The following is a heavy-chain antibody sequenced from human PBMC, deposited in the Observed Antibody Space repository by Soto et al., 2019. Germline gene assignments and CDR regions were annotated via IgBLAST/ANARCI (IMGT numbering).Heavy chain of an antibody. CDR1: GHSLSSGGYY. Sequence: SETLSLTCTVSGHSLSSGGYYWSWIRQHPGKGLEWVGYIYFTGSTLYNPSLKSRLAMSLDTSKNQFSLRLTSVTAADTAVYFCARDWGSSGWPNWGQGTQVTV. CDR2: IYFTGST. D-gene: IGHD6-19*01. J-gene: IGHJ4*02. V-gene: IGHV4-31*03. CDR3: ARDWGSSGWPN.